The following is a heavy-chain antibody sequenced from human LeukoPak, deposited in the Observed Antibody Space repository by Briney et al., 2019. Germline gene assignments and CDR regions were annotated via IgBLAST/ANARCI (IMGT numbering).Heavy chain of an antibody. Sequence: XGSLRLSCAASGFTVSSNYMSWVRQAPGKGLEWVSVIYSGGSTYYADSVKGRFTISRDNSKNTLYLQMNSLRAEDTAVYYCARSDVAGPGFDYWGQGTLVTVSS. CDR3: ARSDVAGPGFDY. D-gene: IGHD6-19*01. V-gene: IGHV3-66*02. CDR1: GFTVSSNY. CDR2: IYSGGST. J-gene: IGHJ4*02.